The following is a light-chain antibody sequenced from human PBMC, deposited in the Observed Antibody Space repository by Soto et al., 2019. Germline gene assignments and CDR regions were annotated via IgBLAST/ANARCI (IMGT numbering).Light chain of an antibody. V-gene: IGKV1-27*01. Sequence: DCQMTQSPSSLSASVGDRVTITCRAALDIKNFLGWYQHKPGQPPMLLIYAASVLQSGVPSRFSGSGSGTDFTLTISGLQPEDFATYYCQEYDNAPYTFGQGTRLEIK. CDR3: QEYDNAPYT. CDR2: AAS. CDR1: LDIKNF. J-gene: IGKJ2*01.